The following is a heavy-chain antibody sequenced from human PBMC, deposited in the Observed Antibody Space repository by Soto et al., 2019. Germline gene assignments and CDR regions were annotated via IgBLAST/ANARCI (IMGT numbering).Heavy chain of an antibody. V-gene: IGHV3-30-3*01. J-gene: IGHJ4*02. CDR3: SLVFPRAIVIILAPEN. CDR2: ISYDEIYK. CDR1: GFTFRSYA. Sequence: GGSLRLSCAASGFTFRSYAMHWVRQAPGKGLEWVAIISYDEIYKYYADSVKGRFTISRDNSKNTLYLQMNSLRTEDTAVYYCSLVFPRAIVIILAPENSGQGTLVTVPS. D-gene: IGHD2-8*01.